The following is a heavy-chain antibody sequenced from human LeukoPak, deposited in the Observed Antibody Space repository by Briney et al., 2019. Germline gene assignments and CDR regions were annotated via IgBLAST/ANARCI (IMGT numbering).Heavy chain of an antibody. Sequence: GGSLRLSCAASGFTFSSYGMHWLRPAPGKGLEWVAFIRYDRNNKYYVDSVKGRFTISRDNSKNTLFLQMNSLRAEDTAVYYCAKVGLNYYDSSGYIDYWGQGTLVTVSS. CDR2: IRYDRNNK. CDR1: GFTFSSYG. D-gene: IGHD3-22*01. V-gene: IGHV3-30*02. CDR3: AKVGLNYYDSSGYIDY. J-gene: IGHJ4*02.